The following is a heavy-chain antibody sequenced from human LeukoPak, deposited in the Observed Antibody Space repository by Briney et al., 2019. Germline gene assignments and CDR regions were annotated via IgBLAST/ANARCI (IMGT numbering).Heavy chain of an antibody. CDR1: GFTFDDYA. V-gene: IGHV3-9*01. Sequence: PGGSLRLSCAASGFTFDDYAMHWVRQAPGKGLEWVSGISWNSGSIGYADSVKGRFTISRDNAKNSLYLQMNSLGAEDTALYYCAKDKEGGATTEGVLDYWGQGTLVTVSS. J-gene: IGHJ4*02. CDR3: AKDKEGGATTEGVLDY. CDR2: ISWNSGSI. D-gene: IGHD1-26*01.